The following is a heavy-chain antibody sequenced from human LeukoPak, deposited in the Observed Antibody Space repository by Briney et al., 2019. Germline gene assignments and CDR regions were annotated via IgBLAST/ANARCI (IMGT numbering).Heavy chain of an antibody. CDR3: ARRSYGSGSYFDY. CDR2: IYYSGST. D-gene: IGHD3-10*01. CDR1: GGSISSYY. J-gene: IGHJ4*02. Sequence: SETLSLTCTVSGGSISSYYWSWIRQPPGKGLEWIGYIYYSGSTNYNPSLKSRVTISVDTSKNQFSLKLSSVTAADTAVYYCARRSYGSGSYFDYWGQGTLVTVSS. V-gene: IGHV4-59*12.